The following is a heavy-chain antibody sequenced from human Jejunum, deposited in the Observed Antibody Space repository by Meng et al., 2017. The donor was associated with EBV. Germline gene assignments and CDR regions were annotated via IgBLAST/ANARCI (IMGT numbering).Heavy chain of an antibody. J-gene: IGHJ5*01. Sequence: QITLKESGPTLVKPXXXXTLXXTXXGFSLSTNKVGVGRIRQSPGKALEWLALIYWDDNRRYSPSLKNRITITKDTSKNQVVLTMTNMDPVDTATYYCAHSLARISSYGNWFGSWGQGTLVTVSS. CDR3: AHSLARISSYGNWFGS. CDR1: GFSLSTNKVG. V-gene: IGHV2-5*02. CDR2: IYWDDNR. D-gene: IGHD3-16*02.